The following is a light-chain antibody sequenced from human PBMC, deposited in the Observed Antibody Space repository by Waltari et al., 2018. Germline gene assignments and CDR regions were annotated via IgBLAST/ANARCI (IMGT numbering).Light chain of an antibody. CDR1: KIDNKS. CDR2: DDD. Sequence: TQPPSVSVAQGRTATIACGGDKIDNKSLYWYQQRPGQAPVLVIYDDDDRPSGIPERFSASNSGNVAALTISGVEVADEADYYCQFWDSRTKQFIFGPGT. V-gene: IGLV3-21*04. CDR3: QFWDSRTKQFI. J-gene: IGLJ1*01.